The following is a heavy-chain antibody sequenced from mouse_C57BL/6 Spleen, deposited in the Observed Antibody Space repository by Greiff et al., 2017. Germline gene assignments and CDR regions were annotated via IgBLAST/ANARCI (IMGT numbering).Heavy chain of an antibody. CDR3: VGNDYAMDY. J-gene: IGHJ4*01. V-gene: IGHV10-1*01. CDR1: GFSFNTYA. CDR2: IRSKSNNYAT. Sequence: EVKLMESGGGLVQPKGSLKLSCAASGFSFNTYAMNWVRQAPGKGLEWVARIRSKSNNYATYYADSVKDRFTISRDDSESMLYLQMNNLKTEDTAMYNCVGNDYAMDYWGQGTSVTVSS.